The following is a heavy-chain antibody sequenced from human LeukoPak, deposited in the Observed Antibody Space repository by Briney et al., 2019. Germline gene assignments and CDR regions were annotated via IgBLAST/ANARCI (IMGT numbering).Heavy chain of an antibody. V-gene: IGHV1-24*01. Sequence: ASVKVSCKASGGTFSSYPISWVRQAPGKGLEWMGGFHTEDHERVYAQRFQGRIILTEDNSTDTTYMELSGLTSEDTAIYFCTHFDYWGQGTPITVSS. CDR3: THFDY. CDR1: GGTFSSYP. J-gene: IGHJ4*02. CDR2: FHTEDHER.